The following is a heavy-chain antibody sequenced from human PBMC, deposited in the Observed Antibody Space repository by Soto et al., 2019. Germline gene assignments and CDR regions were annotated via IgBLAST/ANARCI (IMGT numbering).Heavy chain of an antibody. CDR2: IYYSGST. J-gene: IGHJ4*02. V-gene: IGHV4-59*08. Sequence: SETLSLTCTVSGGSISSYYWSWIRQPPGKGLEWIGYIYYSGSTNYNPSLKSRVTISVDTSKNQFSLKLSSVTAADTAVYYCARTRGYSYGAGDYWGQGTLVTV. CDR1: GGSISSYY. D-gene: IGHD5-18*01. CDR3: ARTRGYSYGAGDY.